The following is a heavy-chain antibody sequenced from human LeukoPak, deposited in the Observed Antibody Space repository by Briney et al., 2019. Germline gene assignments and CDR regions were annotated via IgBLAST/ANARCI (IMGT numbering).Heavy chain of an antibody. CDR2: IYYSGST. CDR3: ARNENWFDP. J-gene: IGHJ5*02. CDR1: GGSISSYY. Sequence: SETLSLTCTVSGGSISSYYWSWIRQPPGKGLEWIGYIYYSGSTNYNPSLKSRVTISVDTSKNQFSLKLSSATAADTAVYYCARNENWFDPWGQGTLVTVSS. V-gene: IGHV4-59*08. D-gene: IGHD1-1*01.